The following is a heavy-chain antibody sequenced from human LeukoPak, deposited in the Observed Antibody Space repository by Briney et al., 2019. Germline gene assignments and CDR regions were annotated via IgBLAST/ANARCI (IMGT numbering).Heavy chain of an antibody. CDR3: ARGPLELAPPDY. CDR1: GGSFSGYY. CDR2: INHSGST. V-gene: IGHV4-34*01. D-gene: IGHD3-3*01. Sequence: SETLSLTCAVYGGSFSGYYWSWIRQPPGKGLEWIGEINHSGSTNYNPSLKSRVTISVDTSKNQFSLKLSSVAAADTAVYYCARGPLELAPPDYWGQGTLVTVSS. J-gene: IGHJ4*02.